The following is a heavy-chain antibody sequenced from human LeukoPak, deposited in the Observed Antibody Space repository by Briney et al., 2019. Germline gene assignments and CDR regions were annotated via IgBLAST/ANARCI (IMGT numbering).Heavy chain of an antibody. Sequence: PGGSLRLSCAASGFTFSTYSMNWVRQAPGKGLEWVSIISSSSSYIYYADSVKGRFTISRDNAKNALYLQMNSLGVEDTAVYYCARDGRCGGDCYASWGQGTLVTVSS. CDR1: GFTFSTYS. D-gene: IGHD2-21*02. J-gene: IGHJ4*02. CDR2: ISSSSSYI. V-gene: IGHV3-21*01. CDR3: ARDGRCGGDCYAS.